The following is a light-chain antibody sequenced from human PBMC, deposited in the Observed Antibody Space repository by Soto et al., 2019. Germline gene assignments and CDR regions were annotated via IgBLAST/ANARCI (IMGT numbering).Light chain of an antibody. Sequence: EIVLTQSPGTLSRSPGARATLSCRASQSVSNNYLAWYQQKPGQAPRLLIYGASNRATGIPDRFSGGGSGTDSTPTSSIQEHEDVAYYDYQHYGSSGTFGQGTKVDIK. V-gene: IGKV3-20*01. J-gene: IGKJ1*01. CDR3: QHYGSSGT. CDR2: GAS. CDR1: QSVSNNY.